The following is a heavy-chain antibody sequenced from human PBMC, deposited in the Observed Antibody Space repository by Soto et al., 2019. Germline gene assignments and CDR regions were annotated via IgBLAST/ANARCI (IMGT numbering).Heavy chain of an antibody. J-gene: IGHJ2*01. CDR2: IYYSGST. CDR3: ARSTSSGWFWYFDL. V-gene: IGHV4-59*01. CDR1: GGSISSYY. Sequence: QVQLQESGPGLVKPSETLSLTCTVSGGSISSYYWSWIRQPPGKGLEWIGYIYYSGSTNYNPSLKSRVTLSVDTSKNQFSLKLSSVTAADTAVYYCARSTSSGWFWYFDLWGRGTLVTVSS. D-gene: IGHD6-19*01.